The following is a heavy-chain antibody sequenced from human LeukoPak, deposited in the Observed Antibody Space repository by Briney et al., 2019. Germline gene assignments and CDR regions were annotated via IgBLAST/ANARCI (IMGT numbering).Heavy chain of an antibody. J-gene: IGHJ4*02. CDR1: GDTITSYG. Sequence: ASVKGSSKAAGDTITSYGISWGRQAPGRRVEGMGWISDYSKNTNYAQKFQGQVTMTTDTSTRTAYIELSSLTSDDTGVYYCARDVGSYSRNLYYFDYWGKGPLVSVS. V-gene: IGHV1-18*01. CDR2: ISDYSKNT. D-gene: IGHD5-18*01. CDR3: ARDVGSYSRNLYYFDY.